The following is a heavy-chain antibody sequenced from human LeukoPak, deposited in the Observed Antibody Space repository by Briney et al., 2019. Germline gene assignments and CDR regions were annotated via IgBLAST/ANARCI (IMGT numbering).Heavy chain of an antibody. D-gene: IGHD3-10*01. CDR3: ARRRSGNLDY. CDR1: GFTFSNYD. V-gene: IGHV3-48*03. CDR2: ISSSGSTI. Sequence: GGSLRLSCAASGFTFSNYDMNWVRQAPGKGVEWVSYISSSGSTIYYADSVKGRFTISRDNAKNSLYLQMNSLRAEDTAVYYCARRRSGNLDYWGQGTLVTVSS. J-gene: IGHJ4*02.